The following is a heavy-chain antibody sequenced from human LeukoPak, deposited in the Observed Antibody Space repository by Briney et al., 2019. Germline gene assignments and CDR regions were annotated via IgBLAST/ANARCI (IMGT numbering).Heavy chain of an antibody. D-gene: IGHD3-22*01. Sequence: GGSLRLSCAASGFTFSSYEMNWVRQAPGKGLEWVSYISSSGSTIYYADSVKGRFTISRDNAKNSLYLQMNSLRAEDTAVYYCARVPPYSSGYYYDYWGQGTLVTVSS. CDR3: ARVPPYSSGYYYDY. J-gene: IGHJ4*02. CDR2: ISSSGSTI. V-gene: IGHV3-48*03. CDR1: GFTFSSYE.